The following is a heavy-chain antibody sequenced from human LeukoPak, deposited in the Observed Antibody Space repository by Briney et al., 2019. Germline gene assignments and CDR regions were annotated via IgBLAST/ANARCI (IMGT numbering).Heavy chain of an antibody. CDR2: TYYRSKLYN. V-gene: IGHV6-1*01. Sequence: SQTLSLTCAISGDSVSSNGAAWNWIRHSPSRGLEWLGRTYYRSKLYNGYALSVKSRITIRPDTSKNQFSLQLNSVTPEDTAVYYRARNFDGYLEYWGQGTLVTVSS. CDR3: ARNFDGYLEY. J-gene: IGHJ4*02. CDR1: GDSVSSNGAA.